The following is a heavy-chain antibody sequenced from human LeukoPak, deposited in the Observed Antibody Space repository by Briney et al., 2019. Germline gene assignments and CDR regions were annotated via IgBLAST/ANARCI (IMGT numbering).Heavy chain of an antibody. Sequence: SETLSLTCTVSGGSISSSSYYWGWIRQPPGKGLEWIGSIYYSGSTYYNPSLKSRVTISVDTSKNQFSLKLSSVTAADTAVYYCASQNSRDYGDYEATAGGYGGYYFDYWGQGTLVTVSS. V-gene: IGHV4-39*01. J-gene: IGHJ4*02. CDR2: IYYSGST. CDR1: GGSISSSSYY. CDR3: ASQNSRDYGDYEATAGGYGGYYFDY. D-gene: IGHD4-17*01.